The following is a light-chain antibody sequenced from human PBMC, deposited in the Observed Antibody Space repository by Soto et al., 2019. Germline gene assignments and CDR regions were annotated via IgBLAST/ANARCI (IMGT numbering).Light chain of an antibody. CDR3: QQYGTSRT. J-gene: IGKJ1*01. CDR1: QSVSSSY. Sequence: EIVLTQSPGTLSLCPGERATLSCRASQSVSSSYLAWYQQRPGQAPRLLIYGASSRATGIPDRFSGSGSGTDFTLNISRLEPEDFAVYYCQQYGTSRTFGQGTKVEIK. V-gene: IGKV3-20*01. CDR2: GAS.